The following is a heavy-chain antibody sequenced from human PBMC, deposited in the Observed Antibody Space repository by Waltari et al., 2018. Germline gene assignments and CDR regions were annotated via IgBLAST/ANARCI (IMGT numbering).Heavy chain of an antibody. D-gene: IGHD6-19*01. CDR2: IYQSGST. CDR3: ASRIAVAGRGAFDI. V-gene: IGHV4-38-2*01. CDR1: GYSISSGYY. J-gene: IGHJ3*02. Sequence: QVQLQESGPGLVKPSETLSLTCAVSGYSISSGYYWGWIRQPPGKGLEWIGSIYQSGSTYYNPSLKSRVTISVDTSKNQFSLKLSSVTAADTAVYYCASRIAVAGRGAFDIWGQGTMVTVSS.